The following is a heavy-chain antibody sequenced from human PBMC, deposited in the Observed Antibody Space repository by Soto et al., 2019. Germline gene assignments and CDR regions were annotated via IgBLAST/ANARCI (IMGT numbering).Heavy chain of an antibody. CDR1: GFTFSSYA. D-gene: IGHD6-13*01. CDR3: AKPKDSQYSIRWADYYYYGMDV. CDR2: ISGSGGST. V-gene: IGHV3-23*01. J-gene: IGHJ6*02. Sequence: PGGSLRLSCAASGFTFSSYAMSWVRQAPGKGLEWVSAISGSGGSTYYADSVKGRFTISRDNSKNTLYLQMNSLRAEDTSVYYCAKPKDSQYSIRWADYYYYGMDVWGQGYTVTVS.